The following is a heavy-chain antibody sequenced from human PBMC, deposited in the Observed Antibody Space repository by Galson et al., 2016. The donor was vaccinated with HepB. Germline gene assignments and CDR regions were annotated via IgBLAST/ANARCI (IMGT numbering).Heavy chain of an antibody. J-gene: IGHJ5*02. CDR2: IIPIFDTS. CDR3: AKVGPTSENNWLDP. D-gene: IGHD2/OR15-2a*01. V-gene: IGHV1-69*01. Sequence: SCKASGDTFSSYAISWVRQAPGQGLEWMGAIIPIFDTSNYAQKFQGRVTITADESTSTVNMELSSLRSEDTAVYYCAKVGPTSENNWLDPWGQGTLVIVSS. CDR1: GDTFSSYA.